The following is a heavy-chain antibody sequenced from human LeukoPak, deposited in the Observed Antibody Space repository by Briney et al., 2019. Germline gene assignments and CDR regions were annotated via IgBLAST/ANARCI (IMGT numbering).Heavy chain of an antibody. CDR1: GGTFSSYA. CDR3: ARDHGIIGGFYYYYGMDV. CDR2: IIPILGIA. V-gene: IGHV1-69*04. J-gene: IGHJ6*02. Sequence: SVKVSCKASGGTFSSYAISWGRQAPGQGLEWMGRIIPILGIANYAQKFQGRVTITADKSTSTAYMELSSLRSEDTAVYYCARDHGIIGGFYYYYGMDVWGQGTTVTVSS. D-gene: IGHD2/OR15-2a*01.